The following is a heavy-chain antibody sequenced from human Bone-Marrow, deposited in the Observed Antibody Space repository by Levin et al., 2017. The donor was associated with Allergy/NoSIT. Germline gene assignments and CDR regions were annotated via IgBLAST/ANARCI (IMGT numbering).Heavy chain of an antibody. V-gene: IGHV5-51*01. CDR3: ARRAAHCSGATCYDLGGFDL. J-gene: IGHJ3*01. Sequence: GGSLRLSCRASGYTFANYWIAWVRQMPGKGLEWMAIIYPSDSDIKYNPAFHGQVTVSVDKSISSAYFQGDGLEASDTAMYFCARRAAHCSGATCYDLGGFDLWGQGTMVTVSS. D-gene: IGHD2-2*01. CDR2: IYPSDSDI. CDR1: GYTFANYW.